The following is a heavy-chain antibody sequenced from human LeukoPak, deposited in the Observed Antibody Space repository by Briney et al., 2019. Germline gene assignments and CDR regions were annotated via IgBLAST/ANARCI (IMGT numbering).Heavy chain of an antibody. J-gene: IGHJ4*02. CDR2: ISYDGSNK. CDR3: ARERNSFDH. CDR1: GFTFSSYG. V-gene: IGHV3-30*03. Sequence: PGGSLRLSCAASGFTFSSYGMHWVRQAPGKGLEWVAVISYDGSNKYYADSVKGRFDIDRDDYKHTLYLQMTSLRAEDTAVYYCARERNSFDHWGQGTLVSVS. D-gene: IGHD1-14*01.